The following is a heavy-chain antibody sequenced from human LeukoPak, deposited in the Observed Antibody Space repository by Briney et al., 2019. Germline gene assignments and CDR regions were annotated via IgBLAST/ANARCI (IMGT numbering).Heavy chain of an antibody. J-gene: IGHJ4*02. CDR2: IYYSGST. V-gene: IGHV4-39*07. Sequence: SETLSLTCTVSGGSISSGSYYWGWIRQPPGKGLEWIGSIYYSGSTYYNPSLKSRVTISVDTSKNQFSLKLSSVTAADTAVYYCARGWYYDSSGLYWGQGTLVTVSS. D-gene: IGHD3-22*01. CDR3: ARGWYYDSSGLY. CDR1: GGSISSGSYY.